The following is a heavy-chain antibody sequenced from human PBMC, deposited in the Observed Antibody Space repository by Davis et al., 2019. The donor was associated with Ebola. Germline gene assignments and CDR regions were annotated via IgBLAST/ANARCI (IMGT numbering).Heavy chain of an antibody. D-gene: IGHD1-26*01. CDR3: ARGGATIPFDY. V-gene: IGHV4-59*01. J-gene: IGHJ4*02. CDR1: GGSISSYY. CDR2: IYYSGST. Sequence: PGGSLRLSCTVSGGSISSYYWSWIRQPPGKGLEWIGYIYYSGSTNYNPSLKSRVTISVDTSKNQLSLKLSSVTAADTAVYYCARGGATIPFDYWGQGTLVTVSS.